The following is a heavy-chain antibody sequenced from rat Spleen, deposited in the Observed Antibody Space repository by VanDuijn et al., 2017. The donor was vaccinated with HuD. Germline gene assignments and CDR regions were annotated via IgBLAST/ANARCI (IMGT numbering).Heavy chain of an antibody. CDR3: ARRHYGYTDYFDY. J-gene: IGHJ2*01. CDR2: ISYGDSSGHSIT. D-gene: IGHD1-9*01. Sequence: EVQLVESGGGLVQPGRSLKLSCAASGFTFSNYGMAWVRQAPTKGLEWVATISYGDSSGHSITYYRDSVKGRFTISRDNAKSTLYLQMDSLKSEYTATYYCARRHYGYTDYFDYWGQGVMVTVSS. V-gene: IGHV5-29*01. CDR1: GFTFSNYG.